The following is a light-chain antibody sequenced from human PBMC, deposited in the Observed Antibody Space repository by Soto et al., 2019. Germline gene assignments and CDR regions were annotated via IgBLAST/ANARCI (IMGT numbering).Light chain of an antibody. CDR1: SGDVGGYNY. J-gene: IGLJ2*01. CDR2: DVS. CDR3: SSYTSSSTLV. V-gene: IGLV2-14*01. Sequence: QSVLTQPASVSGSLGQSITISCTGTSGDVGGYNYVSWYQQHPGKAPKLMIYDVSNRPSGVSNRFSGSKSGNTASLTISGLQAEDEADYYCSSYTSSSTLVFGGGTQLTVL.